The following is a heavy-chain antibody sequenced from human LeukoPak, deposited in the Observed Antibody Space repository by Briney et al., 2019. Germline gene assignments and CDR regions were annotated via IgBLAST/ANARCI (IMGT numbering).Heavy chain of an antibody. CDR3: AREAQDSSGWYDY. CDR1: GFTFSSFG. V-gene: IGHV3-30*02. D-gene: IGHD6-19*01. Sequence: GGSLRLSCAASGFTFSSFGMHWVRQAPGQGLEWVAFIRYDGTNKYYADSVKGRFTISRDNSKNTLYLQMNSLRAEDTAVYYCAREAQDSSGWYDYWGQGTLVTVSS. J-gene: IGHJ4*02. CDR2: IRYDGTNK.